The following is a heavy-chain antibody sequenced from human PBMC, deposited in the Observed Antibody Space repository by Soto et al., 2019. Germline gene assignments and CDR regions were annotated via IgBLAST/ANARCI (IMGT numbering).Heavy chain of an antibody. D-gene: IGHD3-10*01. CDR1: RLGVWNNY. CDR3: VRPLPSGRNYGLDI. J-gene: IGHJ6*02. V-gene: IGHV3-53*01. CDR2: IYNDGTT. Sequence: QPGWSLGISCTAYRLGVWNNYMGWVRQAPGMGLEWVSVIYNDGTTYYADSVKGRFTLSRDTSKNTLSLQMDSLRAEDTAVYYCVRPLPSGRNYGLDIRGQATTGTAYS.